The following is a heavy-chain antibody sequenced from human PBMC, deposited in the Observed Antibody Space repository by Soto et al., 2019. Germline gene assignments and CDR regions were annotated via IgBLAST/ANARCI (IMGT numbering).Heavy chain of an antibody. CDR3: ARKQRGSSRGLWFDP. Sequence: PSETLSLTCTVSGGSISSGGYYWSWIRQHPGKGLEWIGYIYYSGSTYYNPSLKSRVTISVDTSKNQFSLKLSSVTAADTAVYYCARKQRGSSRGLWFDPWGQGTLVTVSS. D-gene: IGHD6-6*01. CDR2: IYYSGST. J-gene: IGHJ5*02. V-gene: IGHV4-31*03. CDR1: GGSISSGGYY.